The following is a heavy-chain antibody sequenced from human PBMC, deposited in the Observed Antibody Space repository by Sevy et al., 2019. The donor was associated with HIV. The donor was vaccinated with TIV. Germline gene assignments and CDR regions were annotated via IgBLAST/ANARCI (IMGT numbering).Heavy chain of an antibody. D-gene: IGHD3-3*01. V-gene: IGHV3-23*01. Sequence: GGSLRLSCAASGFPFNDHAMHWVRQVPGKGLEWVSAIGGSGGSTYYADSVKGRFTISRDNSKNTLYLQMNSLRAEDTTVYYCAKRPDFGVVIPTGVMDVWGQGTTVTVSS. CDR2: IGGSGGST. CDR3: AKRPDFGVVIPTGVMDV. CDR1: GFPFNDHA. J-gene: IGHJ6*02.